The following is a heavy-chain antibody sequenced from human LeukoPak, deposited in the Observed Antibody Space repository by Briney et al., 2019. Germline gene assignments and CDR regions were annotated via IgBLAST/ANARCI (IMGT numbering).Heavy chain of an antibody. D-gene: IGHD3-16*02. J-gene: IGHJ4*02. CDR3: ARAASPSDYVWGSYRFDY. V-gene: IGHV4-59*01. CDR1: GGSISSYY. CDR2: IYYSGST. Sequence: SETLSLTCTVSGGSISSYYWSWIRQPPGKGLEWIGYIYYSGSTNYNPSLKSRVTISVDTSKNQFSLKLSSVTAADTAVYYCARAASPSDYVWGSYRFDYWGQGTLVTVSS.